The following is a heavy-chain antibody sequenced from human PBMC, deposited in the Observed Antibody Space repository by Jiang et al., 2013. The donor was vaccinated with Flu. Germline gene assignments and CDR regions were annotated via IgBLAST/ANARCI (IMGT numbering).Heavy chain of an antibody. V-gene: IGHV2-70*11. J-gene: IGHJ3*02. CDR1: GFSLSTSGMC. CDR2: IDWDDDK. D-gene: IGHD6-13*01. CDR3: ARILIAAAGRQDDAFDI. Sequence: KPTQTLTLTCTFSGFSLSTSGMCVSWIRQPPGKALEWLARIDWDDDKYYSTSLKTRLTISKDTSKNQVVLTMTNMDPVDTATYYCARILIAAAGRQDDAFDIWGQRDDGHRLF.